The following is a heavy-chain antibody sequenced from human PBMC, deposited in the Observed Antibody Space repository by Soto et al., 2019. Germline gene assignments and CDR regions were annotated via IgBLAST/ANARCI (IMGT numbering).Heavy chain of an antibody. D-gene: IGHD3-22*01. Sequence: GGSLRLSCAASGFTFSSYSMNWVRQAPGKGLEWVSSISSSSSYIYYADSVKGRFTISRDNAKNSLYLQMNSLGAEDTAVYYCARGQTPTYYYDSSGYYYVFWGQGTLVTVSS. CDR1: GFTFSSYS. CDR2: ISSSSSYI. CDR3: ARGQTPTYYYDSSGYYYVF. J-gene: IGHJ4*02. V-gene: IGHV3-21*01.